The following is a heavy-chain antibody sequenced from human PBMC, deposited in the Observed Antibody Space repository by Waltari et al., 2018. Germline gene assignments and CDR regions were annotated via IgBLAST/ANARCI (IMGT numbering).Heavy chain of an antibody. J-gene: IGHJ3*01. Sequence: QVQLVEAGGGVVQPGRSMRLSCTASGFPFNNYGIHWVRQATGKGLQWVAVISHDGSNKYYEDSVKGRFTVSIDNSRNVLYLQMNSLRVDDTAVYYCAKDRDCSSTSCSLLDVWGQGTMVTVSS. CDR3: AKDRDCSSTSCSLLDV. CDR1: GFPFNNYG. CDR2: ISHDGSNK. D-gene: IGHD2-2*01. V-gene: IGHV3-30*18.